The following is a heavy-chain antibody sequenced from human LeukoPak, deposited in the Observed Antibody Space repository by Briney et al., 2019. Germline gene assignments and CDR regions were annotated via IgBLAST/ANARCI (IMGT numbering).Heavy chain of an antibody. CDR3: ARARPQSGWYQY. CDR1: GGSFSGYY. J-gene: IGHJ4*02. D-gene: IGHD6-19*01. CDR2: INHSGST. Sequence: SETLSLTCAVYGGSFSGYYWSWIRQPPGKGLEWIGEINHSGSTNYNPSLKSRDTVSVDTSKNQFSLKLSSVTAADTAVYYCARARPQSGWYQYWGQGTLVTVSS. V-gene: IGHV4-34*01.